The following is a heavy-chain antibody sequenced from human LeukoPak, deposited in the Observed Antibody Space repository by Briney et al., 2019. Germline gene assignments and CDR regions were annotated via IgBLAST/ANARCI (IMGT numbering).Heavy chain of an antibody. V-gene: IGHV1-2*02. CDR1: GYTFTGYY. D-gene: IGHD5-18*01. J-gene: IGHJ4*02. CDR3: ARGRVDTAMAKRPY. Sequence: ASVKVSCKASGYTFTGYYMHWVRQAPGQGLEWMGWINPNSGGTNYAQKFQGRVTMTRDTSISAAYMELSRLRSDDTAVYYCARGRVDTAMAKRPYWGQGTLVTVSS. CDR2: INPNSGGT.